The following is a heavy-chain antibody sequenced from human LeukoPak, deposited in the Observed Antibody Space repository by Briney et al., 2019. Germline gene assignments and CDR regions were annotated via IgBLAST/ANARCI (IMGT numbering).Heavy chain of an antibody. CDR1: GFTVSSNY. CDR3: ARGMTNPFDY. CDR2: IYSGGST. J-gene: IGHJ4*02. D-gene: IGHD4-11*01. V-gene: IGHV3-53*04. Sequence: GGSLRLSCAASGFTVSSNYMSWVRQAPGKGLEWVSVIYSGGSTYYADSVKGRFTISRHNSENTLYLQMNSLRAEDAAVYYCARGMTNPFDYWGQGTLVTVSS.